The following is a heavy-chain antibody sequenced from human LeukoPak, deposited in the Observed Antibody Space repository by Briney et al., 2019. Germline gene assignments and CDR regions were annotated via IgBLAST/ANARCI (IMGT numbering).Heavy chain of an antibody. CDR3: AKGGFWSGYYPMDYYYGMDV. J-gene: IGHJ6*02. V-gene: IGHV3-7*03. CDR2: IKEDGSER. CDR1: AFIFSGHW. D-gene: IGHD3-3*01. Sequence: GGSLRLSCEGSAFIFSGHWMNWVRQTPGKGLEWVASIKEDGSERQYVDSVKGRFTISRDNSKNTLYLQMNSLRAEDTAVYYCAKGGFWSGYYPMDYYYGMDVWGQGTTVTVSS.